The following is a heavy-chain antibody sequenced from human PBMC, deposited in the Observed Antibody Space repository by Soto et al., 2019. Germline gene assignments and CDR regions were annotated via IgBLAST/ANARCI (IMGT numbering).Heavy chain of an antibody. CDR2: IYYSGST. CDR3: ARDPSVTTYYYYYGMDV. CDR1: GGSISSYY. D-gene: IGHD4-4*01. V-gene: IGHV4-59*01. Sequence: SETLSLTCTVSGGSISSYYWSWIRQPPGKGLEWIGHIYYSGSTNYNPSLKSRVTISVDTSKNQFSLKLSSVTAADTAVYYCARDPSVTTYYYYYGMDVWGQGTTVTVSS. J-gene: IGHJ6*02.